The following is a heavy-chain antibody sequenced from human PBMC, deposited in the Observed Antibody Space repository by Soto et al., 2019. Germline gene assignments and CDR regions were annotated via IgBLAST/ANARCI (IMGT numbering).Heavy chain of an antibody. D-gene: IGHD2-15*01. CDR2: ISSISYI. Sequence: EVQLVESGGGLVKPGGSLRLSCAASGFTFSSYTMNWVRQAPGQGLEWVSSISSISYIYYADSVKGRFTISRDNAKNSLSLKINGHRADDTVKYYCEGDLGYGKPWTQYPSPGMDVGGRGPTVTVSS. J-gene: IGHJ6*02. CDR3: EGDLGYGKPWTQYPSPGMDV. CDR1: GFTFSSYT. V-gene: IGHV3-21*02.